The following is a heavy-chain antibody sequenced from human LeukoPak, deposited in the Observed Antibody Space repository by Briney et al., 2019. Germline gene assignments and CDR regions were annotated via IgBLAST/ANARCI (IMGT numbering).Heavy chain of an antibody. Sequence: GGSLRLSCAASGFTFSSYWMSWVRQAPEKGLEWVANIKQDGSEKYYVDSVKGRFTISRDNAKNSLYLQMNSLRAEDTAVYYCARVVSYYYDSSGYGWFDYWGQGTLVTVSS. J-gene: IGHJ4*02. CDR3: ARVVSYYYDSSGYGWFDY. D-gene: IGHD3-22*01. CDR2: IKQDGSEK. V-gene: IGHV3-7*01. CDR1: GFTFSSYW.